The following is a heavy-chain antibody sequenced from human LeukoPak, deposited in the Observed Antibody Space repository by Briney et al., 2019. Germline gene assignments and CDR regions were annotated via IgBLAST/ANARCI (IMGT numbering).Heavy chain of an antibody. Sequence: ASVKVSCKASGGTFSSYAISWVRQAPGQGLGWMGGIIPIFGTANYAQKFQGRVTITADESTSTAYMELSSLRSEDTAVYYCARDSSSFHYYYGMDVWGQGTTVTVSS. CDR2: IIPIFGTA. J-gene: IGHJ6*02. CDR3: ARDSSSFHYYYGMDV. V-gene: IGHV1-69*13. D-gene: IGHD6-13*01. CDR1: GGTFSSYA.